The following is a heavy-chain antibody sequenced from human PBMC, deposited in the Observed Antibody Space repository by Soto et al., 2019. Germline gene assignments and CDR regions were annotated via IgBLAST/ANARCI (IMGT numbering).Heavy chain of an antibody. CDR2: TYYRSKWIH. J-gene: IGHJ6*02. Sequence: SQTLSLTCDISGDSVPSSSAAWNWIRQSPSRGLEWLGRTYYRSKWIHEYTVSMESRITINPDTSKNQFSLHIYSVTPEDTAVYYCAGVVWFRGMDVWGQGTPVTVSS. CDR3: AGVVWFRGMDV. D-gene: IGHD3-16*01. V-gene: IGHV6-1*01. CDR1: GDSVPSSSAA.